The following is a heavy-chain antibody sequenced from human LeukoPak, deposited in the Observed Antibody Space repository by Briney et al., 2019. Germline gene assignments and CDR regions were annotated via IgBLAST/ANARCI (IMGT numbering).Heavy chain of an antibody. CDR2: IYTSGST. V-gene: IGHV4-4*07. CDR1: GASISSYY. D-gene: IGHD2-2*01. Sequence: SETLSLTCTVSGASISSYYWTWIRQPAGKGLEWIGRIYTSGSTNYNPSLKSRVAMSVDTSKNQFSLKLSSVTAADTAVYYCARLSAESSSRRGFDYWGQGTLVTVSS. CDR3: ARLSAESSSRRGFDY. J-gene: IGHJ4*02.